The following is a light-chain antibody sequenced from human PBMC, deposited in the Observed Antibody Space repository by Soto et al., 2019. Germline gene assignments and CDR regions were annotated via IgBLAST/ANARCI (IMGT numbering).Light chain of an antibody. CDR1: SSDVGGYNF. J-gene: IGLJ1*01. CDR2: EVT. CDR3: SSFAGSNNRYV. Sequence: QSALTQPPSASGSPGQSVTISCTGTSSDVGGYNFVSWYLQHPGEAPKLIIYEVTKRPSGVPDRFSGSKSGNTASLTVSGLQTEDEADYYCSSFAGSNNRYVFGTGTKLT. V-gene: IGLV2-8*01.